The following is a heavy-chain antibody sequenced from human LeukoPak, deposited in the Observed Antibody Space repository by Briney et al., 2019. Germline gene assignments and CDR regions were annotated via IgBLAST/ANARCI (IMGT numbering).Heavy chain of an antibody. CDR1: GGSVTSYY. J-gene: IGHJ4*02. CDR3: ARESYYGSGRAIDY. Sequence: SETLSLTCTVSGGSVTSYYWSWIRQPPGKGLEWIGYIYYSGSTNYSPSLKSRVTISADTSKNQFSLKLSSVTAADTAVYYCARESYYGSGRAIDYWGQGTLVTVSS. V-gene: IGHV4-59*02. D-gene: IGHD3-10*01. CDR2: IYYSGST.